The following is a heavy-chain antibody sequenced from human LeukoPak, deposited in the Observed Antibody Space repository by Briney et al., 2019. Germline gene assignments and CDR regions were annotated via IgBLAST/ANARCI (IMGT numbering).Heavy chain of an antibody. CDR1: GGSFSGYY. Sequence: SETLSLTCAVYGGSFSGYYWSWIRQPPGKGLEWIGEINHSGSTNYNPSLKSRVTISVDTSKNQFSLKLSSVTAADTAVYYCARHVRGVSPRYYYYYYMDVWGKGTTVTISS. J-gene: IGHJ6*03. CDR3: ARHVRGVSPRYYYYYYMDV. V-gene: IGHV4-34*01. D-gene: IGHD3-10*02. CDR2: INHSGST.